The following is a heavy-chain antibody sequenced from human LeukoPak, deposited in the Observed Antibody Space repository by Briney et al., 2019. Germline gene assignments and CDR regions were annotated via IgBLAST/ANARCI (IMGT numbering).Heavy chain of an antibody. Sequence: SVKVSCKASGCTFSSYTISWLRQAPGQGREWMGRIIPILGIANYAQKFQGRVTITADKSTSTAYMELSSLRSEDTAVYYCAGLVGIQYPDYWGQGTLSPSPQ. CDR2: IIPILGIA. CDR1: GCTFSSYT. D-gene: IGHD4-11*01. V-gene: IGHV1-69*02. CDR3: AGLVGIQYPDY. J-gene: IGHJ4*02.